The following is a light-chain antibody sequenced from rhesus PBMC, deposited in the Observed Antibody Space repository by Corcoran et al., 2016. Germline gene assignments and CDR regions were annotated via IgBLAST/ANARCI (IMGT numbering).Light chain of an antibody. CDR1: QGISTY. V-gene: IGKV1-43*02. J-gene: IGKJ4*01. Sequence: DIQMTQSPSSLSASVGDRVTITCRASQGISTYLNWYQQKPGKAPKRLIYAASSLESGVPSRFRGIGSWTDFTLTISSLQTEDFATYYCLQYNSDPLTFGGGTKVEIK. CDR3: LQYNSDPLT. CDR2: AAS.